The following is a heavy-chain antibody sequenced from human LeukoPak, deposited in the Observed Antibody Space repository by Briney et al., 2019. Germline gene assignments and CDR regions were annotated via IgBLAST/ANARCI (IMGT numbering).Heavy chain of an antibody. CDR1: GYTFTGYY. Sequence: GGSLRLSCAASGYTFTGYYMHWVRQAPGQGLEWMGWINPNSGGTNYAQKFQGRVTMTRDTSISTAYMELSRLRSDDTAVYYCAVAYCSSTSCYTGGDYGMDVWGQGTTVTVSS. D-gene: IGHD2-2*02. CDR3: AVAYCSSTSCYTGGDYGMDV. CDR2: INPNSGGT. V-gene: IGHV1-2*02. J-gene: IGHJ6*02.